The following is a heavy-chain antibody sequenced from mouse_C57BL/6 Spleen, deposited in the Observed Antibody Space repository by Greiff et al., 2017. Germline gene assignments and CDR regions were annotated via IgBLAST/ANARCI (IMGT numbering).Heavy chain of an antibody. Sequence: QVQLQQSGAELARPGASVKLSCKASGYTFTSYGISWVKQRTGQGLEWIGEIYPRSGNPYYNEKFKGKATLTADKSSSTAYMELRSLTSEDSAVYFCAICYSNHYYAMDYWGQGTSVTVSS. V-gene: IGHV1-81*01. CDR2: IYPRSGNP. CDR1: GYTFTSYG. J-gene: IGHJ4*01. D-gene: IGHD2-5*01. CDR3: AICYSNHYYAMDY.